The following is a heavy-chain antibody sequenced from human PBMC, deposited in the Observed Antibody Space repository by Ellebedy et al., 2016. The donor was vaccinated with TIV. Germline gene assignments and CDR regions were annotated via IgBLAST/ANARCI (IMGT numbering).Heavy chain of an antibody. J-gene: IGHJ4*02. CDR1: GFSLSSNAVG. D-gene: IGHD6-19*01. CDR3: AHTSGWIIDY. CDR2: VYWDGSK. Sequence: SGPTLVKPTQTLTLTCSFSGFSLSSNAVGVSWIRQTPGKALEWLTLVYWDGSKVYSPSLESRLTITEDTSKNQVVLTMTNMDPVDTATYYCAHTSGWIIDYWGQGTLVTVSS. V-gene: IGHV2-5*02.